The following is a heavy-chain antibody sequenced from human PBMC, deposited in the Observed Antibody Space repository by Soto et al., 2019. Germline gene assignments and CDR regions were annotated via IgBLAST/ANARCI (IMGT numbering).Heavy chain of an antibody. V-gene: IGHV3-15*01. Sequence: EVQLVASGGGLVKPGGSLRLSCAASGFTFSNAWMSWVRQAPGKGLEWVGRIKSKTDGGTTDYAAPVKGRFTISRDDSKNTLYLQMISLKTEDTAVDDCTTVLGSEYLDYWGQGTLVTVSS. CDR2: IKSKTDGGTT. CDR1: GFTFSNAW. CDR3: TTVLGSEYLDY. J-gene: IGHJ4*02. D-gene: IGHD2-15*01.